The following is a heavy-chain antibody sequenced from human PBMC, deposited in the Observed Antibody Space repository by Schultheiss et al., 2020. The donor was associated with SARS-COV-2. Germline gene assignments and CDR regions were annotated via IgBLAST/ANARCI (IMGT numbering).Heavy chain of an antibody. CDR3: ATTQGTAVRPQLEY. Sequence: GESLKISCAASGFTIRTYWMTWVRQAPGKGLEWVALIWHDGSDTFYSDAVKGRFAVSRDNSKNTLYLQMNSLRVDDTAVYYCATTQGTAVRPQLEYWGQGTLVTVSS. V-gene: IGHV3-33*08. D-gene: IGHD2-2*01. J-gene: IGHJ4*02. CDR1: GFTIRTYW. CDR2: IWHDGSDT.